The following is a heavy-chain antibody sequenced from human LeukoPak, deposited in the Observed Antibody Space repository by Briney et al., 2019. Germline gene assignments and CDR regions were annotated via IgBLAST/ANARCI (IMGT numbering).Heavy chain of an antibody. CDR1: GDSISTYH. J-gene: IGHJ4*02. D-gene: IGHD3-16*01. CDR2: MQSNENS. Sequence: SETVSLTCTVSGDSISTYHWNCIPKPPGKALEWIGYMQSNENSKYNPSLKSPVTIFIDTSKSQVALILSSVTAADTAVYYCARDKQHSYGRYFDHWGQGALVTVSS. V-gene: IGHV4-59*01. CDR3: ARDKQHSYGRYFDH.